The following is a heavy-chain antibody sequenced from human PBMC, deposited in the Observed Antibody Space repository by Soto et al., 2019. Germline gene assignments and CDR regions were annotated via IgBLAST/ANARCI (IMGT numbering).Heavy chain of an antibody. D-gene: IGHD3-9*01. Sequence: SVRVSCKASGGTFSSYSINWVRQAPGQGLEWMGGIIPIFGTATNAQKFQGRVTITADESATTVYMELSSLRAEDTAVYYCARAPNILTVKYSFDYWGQGTLVSVSA. V-gene: IGHV1-69*13. J-gene: IGHJ4*02. CDR2: IIPIFGTA. CDR3: ARAPNILTVKYSFDY. CDR1: GGTFSSYS.